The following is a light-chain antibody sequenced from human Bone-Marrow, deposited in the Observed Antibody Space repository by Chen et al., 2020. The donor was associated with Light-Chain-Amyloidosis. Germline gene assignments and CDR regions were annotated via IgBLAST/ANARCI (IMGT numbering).Light chain of an antibody. CDR2: EDD. CDR1: SGIIATNY. V-gene: IGLV6-57*01. Sequence: NFMLTQPHSVSESPGKTVIISCTRSSGIIATNYLQWYHQRPGSSPTTVIYEDDQRPSGVPDRVSASIDRSSNSASLTISGLKTEDEADYYCQSYQGSSQGVFGGGTKLTVL. J-gene: IGLJ3*02. CDR3: QSYQGSSQGV.